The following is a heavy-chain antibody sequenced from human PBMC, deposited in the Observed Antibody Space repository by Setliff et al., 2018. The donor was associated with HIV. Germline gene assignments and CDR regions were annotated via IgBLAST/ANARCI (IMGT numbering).Heavy chain of an antibody. CDR3: VRGPQFTPH. D-gene: IGHD3-16*01. CDR2: ISSSSSSI. Sequence: AGGSLRLSCAASGFTFSRYSMNWVRQAPGKGLEWVSYISSSSSSIYHADSVKGRFTISRDNAKNTLYLQMNRLRADDTVVYYCVRGPQFTPHWGQGTLVTVSS. CDR1: GFTFSRYS. V-gene: IGHV3-48*04. J-gene: IGHJ4*02.